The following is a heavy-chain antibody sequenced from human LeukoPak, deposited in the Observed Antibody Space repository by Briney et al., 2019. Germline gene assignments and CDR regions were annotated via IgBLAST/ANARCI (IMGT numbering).Heavy chain of an antibody. J-gene: IGHJ4*02. Sequence: QPGRSLRLSCAASGFTFSSYGMHWVRQAPGKGLEWVAVISYDGSNKYYADSVKGRFTISRDNSKNTLYLQMNSLRAEDTAVYYCAKDAPLFPNDSSGYYPDYWGQGTLVTVSS. CDR2: ISYDGSNK. CDR3: AKDAPLFPNDSSGYYPDY. D-gene: IGHD3-22*01. CDR1: GFTFSSYG. V-gene: IGHV3-30*18.